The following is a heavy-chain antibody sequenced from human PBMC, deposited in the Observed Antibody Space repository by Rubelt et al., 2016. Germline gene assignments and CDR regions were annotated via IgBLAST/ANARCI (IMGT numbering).Heavy chain of an antibody. CDR1: GYIFFGYY. D-gene: IGHD6-25*01. CDR3: ASQGEQRGY. J-gene: IGHJ4*02. CDR2: FNPNSGGT. Sequence: QVQLVQSGAEVKKAGASAKVSCQASGYIFFGYYIHWVRQAPGQGLEWMGWFNPNSGGTNSAQQFQGRVTMTRATAISTAYKGLGRLRSEDTAGHYCASQGEQRGYWGQGTLVTVSS. V-gene: IGHV1-2*02.